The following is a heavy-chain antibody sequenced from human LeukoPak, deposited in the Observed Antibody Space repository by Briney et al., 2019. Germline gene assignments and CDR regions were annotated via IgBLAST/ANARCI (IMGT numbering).Heavy chain of an antibody. CDR3: ARVTATIPFDN. Sequence: PSETLSLTCAVSGGSITSNNWWSWVRHPPGKGLEWIGEIAHSGSTNYNTSLKSRVIMSVDKSKNQFSLKLNSVTAADTAVYFCARVTATIPFDNWGQGTLVTVSS. D-gene: IGHD1-1*01. J-gene: IGHJ4*02. CDR2: IAHSGST. CDR1: GGSITSNNW. V-gene: IGHV4-4*02.